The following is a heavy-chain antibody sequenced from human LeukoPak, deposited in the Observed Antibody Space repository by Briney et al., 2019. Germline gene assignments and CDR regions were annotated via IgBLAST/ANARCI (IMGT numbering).Heavy chain of an antibody. CDR3: AKVLSGDYGDY. J-gene: IGHJ4*02. Sequence: GGSLRLSCAASGFTFSSYGMSWVRQATGKGLEWVSAISGSGGSTYYADSVKGRFTISRDNSKNTLYLQMNSLRAEDTAVYYCAKVLSGDYGDYWGQGTLVTVSS. V-gene: IGHV3-23*01. CDR2: ISGSGGST. D-gene: IGHD4-17*01. CDR1: GFTFSSYG.